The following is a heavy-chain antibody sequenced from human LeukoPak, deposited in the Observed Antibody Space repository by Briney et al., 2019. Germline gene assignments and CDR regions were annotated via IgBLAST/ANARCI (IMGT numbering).Heavy chain of an antibody. D-gene: IGHD6-25*01. CDR3: ARGAAPLH. J-gene: IGHJ4*02. CDR2: ISHSGST. Sequence: SETLSLTCAVYGGSFSGYYWSWIRQPPGKGLEWIGEISHSGSTKYNPSLKSRVTISIDTSKNQFSLKLSSVTAADTAVYYCARGAAPLHWGQGTLVTVSS. V-gene: IGHV4-34*01. CDR1: GGSFSGYY.